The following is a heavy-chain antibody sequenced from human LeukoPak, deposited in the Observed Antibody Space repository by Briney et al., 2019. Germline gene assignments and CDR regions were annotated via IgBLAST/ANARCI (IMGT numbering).Heavy chain of an antibody. CDR2: ISGSGGST. J-gene: IGHJ4*02. D-gene: IGHD6-19*01. Sequence: GGSLRLSCAASGFNFSSYAMSWVRQAPGKGLEWVSAISGSGGSTYYANSVKGRITISRDNSKNTLYLQMNSLRAEDTAVYYCARLSAWRLDYWGQGTLVTVSS. V-gene: IGHV3-23*01. CDR3: ARLSAWRLDY. CDR1: GFNFSSYA.